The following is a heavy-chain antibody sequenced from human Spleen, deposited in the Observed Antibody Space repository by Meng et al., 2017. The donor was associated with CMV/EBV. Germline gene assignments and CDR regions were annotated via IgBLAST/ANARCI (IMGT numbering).Heavy chain of an antibody. CDR1: GGSFSGYY. J-gene: IGHJ4*02. D-gene: IGHD1-26*01. CDR3: AKTGGSYDY. V-gene: IGHV4-34*01. Sequence: QVQLQQWGAGLLKPSETLSLTGAVDGGSFSGYYWCWIRQPPGKGLEWIGEINHSGSTNYNPSLKSRVTISVDTSKNQFSLKLSSVTAADTAVYYCAKTGGSYDYWGQGTLVTVSS. CDR2: INHSGST.